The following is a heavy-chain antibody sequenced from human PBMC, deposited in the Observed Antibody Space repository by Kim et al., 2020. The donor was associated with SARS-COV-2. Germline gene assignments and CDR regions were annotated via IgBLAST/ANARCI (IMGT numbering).Heavy chain of an antibody. Sequence: TGNPTYAQGFTGRFVFSLDTSVSTAYLQISSLKAEDTAVYYCARYDYGDYWGQGTLVTVSS. CDR3: ARYDYGDY. J-gene: IGHJ4*02. CDR2: TGNP. V-gene: IGHV7-4-1*02.